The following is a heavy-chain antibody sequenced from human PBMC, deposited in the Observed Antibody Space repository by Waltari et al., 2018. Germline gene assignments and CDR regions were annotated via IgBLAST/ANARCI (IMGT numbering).Heavy chain of an antibody. CDR3: ARRLWGDAFDI. J-gene: IGHJ3*02. CDR2: ISTDRSST. V-gene: IGHV3-74*01. CDR1: GFTFSSYW. D-gene: IGHD3-16*01. Sequence: EVQLVESGGGLVQPGGSLRLSCAASGFTFSSYWMHWVRQAPGKGLVWVLRISTDRSSTGDAESVKGRFTRARDNAKKSLYLQMNRLGAEDTAVYYCARRLWGDAFDIWGQGTMVTVSS.